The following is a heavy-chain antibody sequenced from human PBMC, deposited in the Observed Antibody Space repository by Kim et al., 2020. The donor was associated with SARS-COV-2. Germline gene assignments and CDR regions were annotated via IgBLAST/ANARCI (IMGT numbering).Heavy chain of an antibody. CDR3: AGAAYCSKTSCYGLDV. J-gene: IGHJ6*02. Sequence: GGSLRLSCTASGFTFSDYYMSWIRQAPGKGLESVSYISTSGTTIYYGDSVKGRFTVSRDNSKNSLYLEVNNLRAEDTAVYYCAGAAYCSKTSCYGLDVWGQGTTVTVSS. V-gene: IGHV3-11*04. CDR2: ISTSGTTI. D-gene: IGHD2-2*01. CDR1: GFTFSDYY.